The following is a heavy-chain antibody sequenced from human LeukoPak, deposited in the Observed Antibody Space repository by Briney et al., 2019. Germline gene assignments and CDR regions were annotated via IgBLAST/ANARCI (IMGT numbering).Heavy chain of an antibody. J-gene: IGHJ3*02. CDR3: ATEGAHYRFEELSSDAFDI. CDR1: GYTLTELS. V-gene: IGHV1-24*01. Sequence: GASVKVSCKVSGYTLTELSMHWVRQAPGKGLEWMGGFDPEDGETIYAQKFQGRVTMTEDTSTDTAYMELSSLRSEDTAVYYCATEGAHYRFEELSSDAFDIWGQGTMVTVSS. CDR2: FDPEDGET. D-gene: IGHD3-10*01.